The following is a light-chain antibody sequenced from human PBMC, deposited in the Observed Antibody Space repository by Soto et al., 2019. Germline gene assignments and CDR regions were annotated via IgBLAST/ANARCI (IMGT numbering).Light chain of an antibody. CDR2: GAS. CDR1: ESVNSRY. J-gene: IGKJ1*01. V-gene: IGKV3-20*01. CDR3: KQYGSSRT. Sequence: EIVLTQSPGTLSLSPGERATLSCRASESVNSRYLAWYQQKPGQAPRLLLYGASSRATGIPDRFSGSGSGTDFTLTISRLEPEDFAVYYCKQYGSSRTFGQGTKVDIK.